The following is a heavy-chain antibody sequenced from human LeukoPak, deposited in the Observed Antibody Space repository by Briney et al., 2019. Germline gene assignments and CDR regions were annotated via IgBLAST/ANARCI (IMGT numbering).Heavy chain of an antibody. J-gene: IGHJ2*01. CDR2: IYYSGST. CDR3: ARGAYYYGSSGYYYGRYFDL. D-gene: IGHD3-22*01. CDR1: GGSISSDY. Sequence: PSETLSLTCTVSGGSISSDYWSWIRQPPGKGLEWIGYIYYSGSTNYNPSLKSRVTISVDTSKNQFSLKLSSVTAADTAVYYCARGAYYYGSSGYYYGRYFDLWGRGTLVTVSS. V-gene: IGHV4-59*01.